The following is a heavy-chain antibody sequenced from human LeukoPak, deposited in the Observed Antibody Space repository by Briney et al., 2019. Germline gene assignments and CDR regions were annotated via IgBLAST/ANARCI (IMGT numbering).Heavy chain of an antibody. V-gene: IGHV3-74*01. J-gene: IGHJ5*02. CDR1: GFTFSSYW. CDR2: TNRDGRIR. Sequence: GGSLRLSCAASGFTFSSYWMHWVRQAPGKGLVWVSRTNRDGRIRSYADSVKGRVTISRDNAKNTMYMQMNSLGAEDTVVYYCGRDLNTRNWFDPWGQGTLVTVSS. CDR3: GRDLNTRNWFDP.